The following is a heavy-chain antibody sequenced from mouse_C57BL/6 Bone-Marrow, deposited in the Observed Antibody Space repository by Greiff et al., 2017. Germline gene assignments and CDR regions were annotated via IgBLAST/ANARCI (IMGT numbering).Heavy chain of an antibody. J-gene: IGHJ2*01. CDR1: GYTFTDYY. V-gene: IGHV1-19*01. CDR3: ARSYYGSSYVASFDY. Sequence: EVKLLESGPVLVKPGASVKMSCKASGYTFTDYYMNWVKQSHGKSLEWIGVINPYNGGTSYNQKFKGKATLTVDKSSSTAYMELNSLTSEDSAVYYCARSYYGSSYVASFDYWGQGTTLTVSS. CDR2: INPYNGGT. D-gene: IGHD1-1*01.